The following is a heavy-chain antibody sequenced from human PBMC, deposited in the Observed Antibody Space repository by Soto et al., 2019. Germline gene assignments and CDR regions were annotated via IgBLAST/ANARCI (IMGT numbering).Heavy chain of an antibody. D-gene: IGHD2-15*01. V-gene: IGHV1-3*01. CDR1: GYTFTSYA. Sequence: QVQLVQSGAEVKKPGASVKVSCKASGYTFTSYAMHWVRQAPGQRLEWMGWINAGNGNTKYSQKFQARVTITRDTSASTAYMELSSLRSEDTAVYYCARDPRYCSGGSCRPSSWFDPWGQGTLVTVSS. J-gene: IGHJ5*02. CDR2: INAGNGNT. CDR3: ARDPRYCSGGSCRPSSWFDP.